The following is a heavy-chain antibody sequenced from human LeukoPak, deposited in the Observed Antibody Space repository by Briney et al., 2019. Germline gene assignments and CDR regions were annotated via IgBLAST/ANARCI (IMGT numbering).Heavy chain of an antibody. Sequence: GGSLRLSCAASGFTVSSYYMSWVRQALGKGLEWVSVIYSGGSTYYADSVKGRFTISRDNSKNTLYLQMNSLRAEDTAVYYCARGDSVGYCSSTSCRTDYFDYWGQGTLVTVSS. V-gene: IGHV3-66*02. CDR2: IYSGGST. CDR1: GFTVSSYY. CDR3: ARGDSVGYCSSTSCRTDYFDY. D-gene: IGHD2-2*01. J-gene: IGHJ4*02.